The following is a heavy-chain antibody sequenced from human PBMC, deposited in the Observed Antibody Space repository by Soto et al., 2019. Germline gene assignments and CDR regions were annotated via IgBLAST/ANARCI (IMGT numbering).Heavy chain of an antibody. Sequence: GGSLRLSCAASGFTLSSYAMSWVRQAPGKGLEWVSAISGSGGSTYYADYVKGRFTISRDNSKNTLYLQMNSLRAEDTAVYYCAKDLGVSGSEYFQHWGQGTLVTVSS. CDR3: AKDLGVSGSEYFQH. J-gene: IGHJ1*01. CDR2: ISGSGGST. CDR1: GFTLSSYA. D-gene: IGHD6-19*01. V-gene: IGHV3-23*01.